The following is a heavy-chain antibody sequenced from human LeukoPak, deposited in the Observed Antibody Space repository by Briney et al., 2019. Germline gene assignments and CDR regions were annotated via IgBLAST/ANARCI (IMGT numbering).Heavy chain of an antibody. CDR3: AKGAEIDH. CDR1: GFNFNNFA. CDR2: MTGPADTT. J-gene: IGHJ4*02. Sequence: GGSLRLSCAAPGFNFNNFAMSWVRQAPGKGLEWLSAMTGPADTTYYAESVKGRFTISRDYSKSMVFLQMNSLRVEDTAIYYCAKGAEIDHWGQGTLVTVSS. V-gene: IGHV3-23*01.